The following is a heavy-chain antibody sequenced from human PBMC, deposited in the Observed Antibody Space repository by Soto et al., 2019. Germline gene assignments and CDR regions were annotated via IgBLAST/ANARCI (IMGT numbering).Heavy chain of an antibody. J-gene: IGHJ4*02. D-gene: IGHD3-9*01. Sequence: ESGGGLVKPGGSLRLSCAASGFIFSDYYMSWIRQAPGKGLEWISYISSGGTIKYYADSVEGRFTISRDDAKKSLYLQMNSLRAEDTAVYYCASDILTGSTTDYWGQGTLVTVSS. V-gene: IGHV3-11*01. CDR2: ISSGGTIK. CDR3: ASDILTGSTTDY. CDR1: GFIFSDYY.